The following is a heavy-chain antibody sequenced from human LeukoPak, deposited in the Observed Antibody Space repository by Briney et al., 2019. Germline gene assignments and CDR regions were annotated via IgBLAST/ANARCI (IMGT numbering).Heavy chain of an antibody. D-gene: IGHD3-3*01. J-gene: IGHJ5*02. CDR1: GFILSDFD. Sequence: GSLRLSCAASGFILSDFDMNWVRQAPGKGLEWVSYFSTSGSYIHYADSVKGRFTISRDDAKNSLYLQMDSLTVEDTAIYFCARGSYDFAYDPWGQGTLVTVSS. CDR3: ARGSYDFAYDP. CDR2: FSTSGSYI. V-gene: IGHV3-21*01.